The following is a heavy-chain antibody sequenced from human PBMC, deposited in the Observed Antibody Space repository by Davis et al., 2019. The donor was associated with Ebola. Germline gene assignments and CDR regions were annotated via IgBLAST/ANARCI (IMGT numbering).Heavy chain of an antibody. D-gene: IGHD6-19*01. CDR1: GFTFGSYW. Sequence: PGGSLRLSCAASGFTFGSYWMSWVRQAPGKGLEWVANIKQDGSAKQYVDSVKGRFTISRDNAKNSLYLQMNSLRAEDTAVYYCLWPSRSSGWRDGYWGQGTLVTVSS. J-gene: IGHJ4*02. V-gene: IGHV3-7*01. CDR3: LWPSRSSGWRDGY. CDR2: IKQDGSAK.